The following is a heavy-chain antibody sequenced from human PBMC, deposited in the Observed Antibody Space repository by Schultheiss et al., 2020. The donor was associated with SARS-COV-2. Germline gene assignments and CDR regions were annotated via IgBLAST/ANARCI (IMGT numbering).Heavy chain of an antibody. Sequence: GGSLRLSCAASGFTFSSYAMSWVRQAPGKGLEWVSAISGSGGSTYYADSVKGRFTISRDNSKNSLYLQMNSLRTEDTALYYCAKDMWEMATPDYWGQGTLVTVSS. CDR3: AKDMWEMATPDY. CDR1: GFTFSSYA. CDR2: ISGSGGST. V-gene: IGHV3-23*01. J-gene: IGHJ4*02. D-gene: IGHD5-24*01.